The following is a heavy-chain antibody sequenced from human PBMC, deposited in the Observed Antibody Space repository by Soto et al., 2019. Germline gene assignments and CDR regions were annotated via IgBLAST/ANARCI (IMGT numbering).Heavy chain of an antibody. CDR1: GYTFTGYY. Sequence: AASVKVSCKASGYTFTGYYMHWVRQAPGQGLEWMGWINPNSGGTNYAQKFQGRVTMTRDTSISTAYMELSRLRSDDTAVYYCAREGSSSSGWNDSPAALDYWGQGTLVTVSS. V-gene: IGHV1-2*02. CDR2: INPNSGGT. D-gene: IGHD6-6*01. CDR3: AREGSSSSGWNDSPAALDY. J-gene: IGHJ4*02.